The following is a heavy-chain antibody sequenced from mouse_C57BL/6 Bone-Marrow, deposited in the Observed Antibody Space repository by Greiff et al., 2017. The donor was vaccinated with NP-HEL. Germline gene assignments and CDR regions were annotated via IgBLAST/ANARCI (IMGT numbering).Heavy chain of an antibody. CDR1: GFTFSSYA. Sequence: EVQGVESGEGLVKPGGSLKLSCAASGFTFSSYAMSWVRQTPEKRLEWVAYISSGGDYIYYADTVKGRFTISRDNARNTLYLQMSSLKSEDTAMYYCTRDRDSFYYYGSSHWYFDVWGTGTTVTVSS. D-gene: IGHD1-1*01. CDR3: TRDRDSFYYYGSSHWYFDV. CDR2: ISSGGDYI. V-gene: IGHV5-9-1*02. J-gene: IGHJ1*03.